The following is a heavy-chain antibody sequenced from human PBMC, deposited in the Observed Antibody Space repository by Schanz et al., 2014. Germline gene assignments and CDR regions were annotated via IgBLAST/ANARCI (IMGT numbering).Heavy chain of an antibody. J-gene: IGHJ3*02. D-gene: IGHD5-18*01. V-gene: IGHV1-18*01. CDR1: GYTFTSYG. Sequence: QVQLVQSGAEVKKPGASVKVSCKASGYTFTSYGITWVRQAPGQGLEWIGWISTSIGNTNYAQKFQGRVTMTTDTSTGTAYMELRSLRSDDTALYYCTRGGYSYALSAFDIWGQGTMVTVSS. CDR3: TRGGYSYALSAFDI. CDR2: ISTSIGNT.